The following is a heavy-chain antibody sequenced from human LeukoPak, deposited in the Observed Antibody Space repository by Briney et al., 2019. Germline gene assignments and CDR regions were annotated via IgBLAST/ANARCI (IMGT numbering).Heavy chain of an antibody. CDR1: GFTFSSYA. V-gene: IGHV3-23*01. CDR3: AKDRSPLRYFDWPYYFDY. Sequence: GGSLRLSCAASGFTFSSYAMSWVRQAPGKGLEWVSAISGSGGSTYYADSVKGRFTISRDNSKNTLYLQMNSLRAEDTAVYYCAKDRSPLRYFDWPYYFDYWGQGTLVTVSS. D-gene: IGHD3-9*01. J-gene: IGHJ4*02. CDR2: ISGSGGST.